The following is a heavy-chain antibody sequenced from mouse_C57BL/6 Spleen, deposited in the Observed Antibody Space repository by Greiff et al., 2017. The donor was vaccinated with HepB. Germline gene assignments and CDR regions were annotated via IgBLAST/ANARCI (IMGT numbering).Heavy chain of an antibody. CDR2: INYDGSST. J-gene: IGHJ1*03. V-gene: IGHV5-16*01. Sequence: EVQRVESEGGLVQPGSSMKLSCTASGFTFSDYYMAWVRQVPEKGLEWVANINYDGSSTYYLDSLKSRFIISRDNAKNILYLQMSSLKSEDTATYYCAREIYYYGYFDVWGTGTTVTVSS. CDR3: AREIYYYGYFDV. CDR1: GFTFSDYY. D-gene: IGHD1-1*01.